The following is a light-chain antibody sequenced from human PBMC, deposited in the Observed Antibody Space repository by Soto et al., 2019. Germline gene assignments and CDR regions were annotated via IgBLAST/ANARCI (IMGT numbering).Light chain of an antibody. CDR1: QTVSINF. CDR3: QQYNNWPLT. J-gene: IGKJ4*01. CDR2: GAS. V-gene: IGKV3-11*01. Sequence: EMVLTQSPDTLSLSPGERATRSCRASQTVSINFLAWYQQRPGQAPRLLIYGASSRATGIPARFSGSGSATDFTLTISSLEPEDFAVYYCQQYNNWPLTFGGGTKVDIK.